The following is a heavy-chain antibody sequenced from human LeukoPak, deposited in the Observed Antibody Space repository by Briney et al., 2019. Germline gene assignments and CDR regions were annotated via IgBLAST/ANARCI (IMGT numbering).Heavy chain of an antibody. J-gene: IGHJ4*02. D-gene: IGHD5-12*01. V-gene: IGHV3-21*01. CDR3: ARASGGFLD. CDR1: GFXFSSYS. CDR2: ISTSSSYI. Sequence: GGSLRLSCAASGFXFSSYSMNWVRQAPGKGLEWVSSISTSSSYIYYADSVKGRFSISRDNAKDSLYLQMNSLRAEDTAVYYCARASGGFLDWGQGTLVTVSS.